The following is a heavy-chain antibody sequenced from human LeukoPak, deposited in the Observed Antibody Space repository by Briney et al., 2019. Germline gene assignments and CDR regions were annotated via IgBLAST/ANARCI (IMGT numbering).Heavy chain of an antibody. CDR3: AKDRDLRQGYYFDH. CDR1: GFTFSSYA. CDR2: ISGSGDST. Sequence: GGSLRLSCAASGFTFSSYAMSWFRQAPGKGLEWDSAISGSGDSTYYADSVKGRFTVSRDNSKNTLSLQMNSLRAEDTAIYYCAKDRDLRQGYYFDHWGQGTLVTVSS. J-gene: IGHJ4*02. V-gene: IGHV3-23*01.